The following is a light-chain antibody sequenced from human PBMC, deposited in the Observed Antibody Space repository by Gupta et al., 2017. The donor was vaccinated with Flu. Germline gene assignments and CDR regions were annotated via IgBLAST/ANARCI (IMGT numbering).Light chain of an antibody. J-gene: IGLJ2*01. CDR1: KIGSKS. CDR3: QVWDSSSEQMV. CDR2: HDS. Sequence: SYVLTQPPSASVAPGQTARITCGGNKIGSKSVHWYQQRPGQAPVLVVFHDSDRPSGIPERFSGSNSGNTATLTISEVEAGDEADYYCQVWDSSSEQMVFGGGTKLTVL. V-gene: IGLV3-21*02.